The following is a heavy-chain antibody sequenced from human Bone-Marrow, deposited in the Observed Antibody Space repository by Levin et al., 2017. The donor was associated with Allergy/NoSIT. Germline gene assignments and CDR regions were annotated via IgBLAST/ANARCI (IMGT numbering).Heavy chain of an antibody. V-gene: IGHV4-39*01. J-gene: IGHJ4*02. CDR1: GGSISSSSYY. D-gene: IGHD3-10*01. CDR3: ATADYYFEH. CDR2: VYYTGSN. Sequence: SQTLSLTCSVSGGSISSSSYYWGWIRQPPGKGLEWIGSVYYTGSNFYNPSLKSRLTMSVDTSKNQFSLKLSSVTAADPALYYCATADYYFEHWGRGTLVTVSS.